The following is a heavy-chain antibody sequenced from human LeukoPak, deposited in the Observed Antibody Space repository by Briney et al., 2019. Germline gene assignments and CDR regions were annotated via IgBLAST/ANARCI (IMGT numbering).Heavy chain of an antibody. V-gene: IGHV1-69*13. CDR2: IIPIFGTA. D-gene: IGHD3-16*02. Sequence: SVKVSCKASGGTFSSYAISWVRQAPGQGLEWMGGIIPIFGTANYAQKFQGRVTITADESTSTAYMELSSLRSEDTAVYYCASTTYLSTYYDYVWGSYRSFGVLGEFDYWGQGTLVTVSS. CDR1: GGTFSSYA. J-gene: IGHJ4*02. CDR3: ASTTYLSTYYDYVWGSYRSFGVLGEFDY.